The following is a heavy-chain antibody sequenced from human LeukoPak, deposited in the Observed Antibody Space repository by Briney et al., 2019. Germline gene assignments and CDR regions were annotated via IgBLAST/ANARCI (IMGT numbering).Heavy chain of an antibody. J-gene: IGHJ6*03. CDR3: ARDWELLPMRYYMDV. D-gene: IGHD1-26*01. Sequence: GGSLRLSCAASGFTFSDYYMSWIRQAPGKGLEWVSYISSSGSTIYYADSVKGRFTISRDNAKNSLYLQMNSLRAEDTAVYYCARDWELLPMRYYMDVWGKGTTVTVSS. V-gene: IGHV3-11*01. CDR2: ISSSGSTI. CDR1: GFTFSDYY.